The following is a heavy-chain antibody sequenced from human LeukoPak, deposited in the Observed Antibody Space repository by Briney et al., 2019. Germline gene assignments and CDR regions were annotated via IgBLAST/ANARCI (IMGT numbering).Heavy chain of an antibody. CDR2: ITNKGNSS. CDR1: GFTFSSYA. J-gene: IGHJ4*02. Sequence: PGGSLRLSCSASGFTFSSYAMHSVRRAPGKVPEYVSAITNKGNSSYYGNSVKDRFTISRDNSTNTLYLQMGSLRADDMAVYYCARDGSDCRGGTCDRGPYDYWGQGTLVTVSS. V-gene: IGHV3-64*01. D-gene: IGHD2-15*01. CDR3: ARDGSDCRGGTCDRGPYDY.